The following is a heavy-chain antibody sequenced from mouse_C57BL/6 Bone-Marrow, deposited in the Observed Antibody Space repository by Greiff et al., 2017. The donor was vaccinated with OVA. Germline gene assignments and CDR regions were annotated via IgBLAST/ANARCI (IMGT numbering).Heavy chain of an antibody. V-gene: IGHV1-26*01. CDR1: GYTFTDYY. J-gene: IGHJ2*01. D-gene: IGHD4-1*01. CDR2: INPNNGGT. CDR3: ARRGKLVLDPYYFDY. Sequence: EVQLQQSGPELVKPGASVKISCKASGYTFTDYYMNWVKQSHGKSLEWIGDINPNNGGTSYNQKFKGKATLTVDKSSSTAYMELRSLTSEDSAVYFCARRGKLVLDPYYFDYWGQGTTLTVSS.